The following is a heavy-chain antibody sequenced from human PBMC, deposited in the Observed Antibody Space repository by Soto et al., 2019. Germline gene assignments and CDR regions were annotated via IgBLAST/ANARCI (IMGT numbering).Heavy chain of an antibody. CDR1: GFTFNLFT. Sequence: QVQVVESGGGVVRPGTSLRLSCAASGFTFNLFTFHWVRQAPGGGLEWVAVVSHVDDNKFYADSVKGRFTISRDNSKNTLYLQMNNLRTEDTALSYCARGNLDVWGQGTTVTVSS. CDR2: VSHVDDNK. V-gene: IGHV3-30-3*01. D-gene: IGHD1-1*01. CDR3: ARGNLDV. J-gene: IGHJ6*02.